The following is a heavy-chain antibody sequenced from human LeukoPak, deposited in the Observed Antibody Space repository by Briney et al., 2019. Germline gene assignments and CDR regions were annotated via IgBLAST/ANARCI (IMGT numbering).Heavy chain of an antibody. CDR3: AKETGSGGAFDY. V-gene: IGHV3-23*01. D-gene: IGHD6-19*01. CDR2: ISSGGRT. CDR1: GFTFTNYG. J-gene: IGHJ4*02. Sequence: GGCLRLSCAASGFTFTNYGLSWVRQAPGKGLEWVSAISSGGRTYYTDSVKGQFTISRDDSKNTLYLQMNNLRAEDTAVYYCAKETGSGGAFDYWGQGTLVTVSS.